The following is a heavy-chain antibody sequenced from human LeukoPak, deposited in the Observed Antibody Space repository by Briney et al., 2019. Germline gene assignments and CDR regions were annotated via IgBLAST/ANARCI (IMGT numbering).Heavy chain of an antibody. CDR1: GFTFSSYA. CDR2: ISDSGRNT. J-gene: IGHJ6*02. D-gene: IGHD2-2*01. V-gene: IGHV3-21*01. Sequence: GGSLRLSCAASGFTFSSYAMGWVRQAPGKGLEWVSTISDSGRNTYYADSVKGRLTISRDNAKNSLYLQMNSLRAEDTAVYYCARDGVVPAAIPYYYYGMDIWGQGTTVTVSS. CDR3: ARDGVVPAAIPYYYYGMDI.